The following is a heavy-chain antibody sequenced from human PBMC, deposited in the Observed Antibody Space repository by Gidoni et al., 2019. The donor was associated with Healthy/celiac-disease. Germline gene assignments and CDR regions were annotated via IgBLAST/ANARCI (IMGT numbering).Heavy chain of an antibody. CDR2: IYYSGST. J-gene: IGHJ4*02. Sequence: QLQLQESGPGLVKPSETLSLTCTVSGGSISSRSYYWGWIRQPPGKGLEWIGSIYYSGSTYYNPSLKSRVTISVDTSKNQFSLKLSSVTAADTAVYYCARLPYDYIWGSYRRPFDYWGQGTLVTVSS. V-gene: IGHV4-39*01. CDR1: GGSISSRSYY. D-gene: IGHD3-16*02. CDR3: ARLPYDYIWGSYRRPFDY.